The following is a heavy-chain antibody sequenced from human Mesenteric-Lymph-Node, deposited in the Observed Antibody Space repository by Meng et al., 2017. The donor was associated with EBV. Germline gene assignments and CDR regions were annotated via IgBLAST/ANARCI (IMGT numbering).Heavy chain of an antibody. CDR1: GGSITTNNY. CDR3: ARERGAGTYQGFVF. Sequence: QGQRQESGPGLVKPSGTLSLTCAVSGGSITTNNYWSWVRQPPGKGLEWIAEISHNGHTNYSPSLKSRVTISIDKSKNQFSLKVDSVTAADTAVYYCARERGAGTYQGFVFWGQGTLVTVSS. D-gene: IGHD3-10*01. CDR2: ISHNGHT. J-gene: IGHJ4*02. V-gene: IGHV4-4*02.